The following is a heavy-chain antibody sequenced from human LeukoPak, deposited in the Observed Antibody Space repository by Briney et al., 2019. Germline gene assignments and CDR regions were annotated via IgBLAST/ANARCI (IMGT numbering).Heavy chain of an antibody. D-gene: IGHD4-17*01. V-gene: IGHV3-23*01. CDR2: ISGSGGST. Sequence: GGSLRLSCAASGFTFSSYAMSWVRQAPGKGLEWVSAISGSGGSTYYADSVKGRFTIFRDNSKNTLYLQMNSLRAEDTAVYYCAKDDYGDYVPYFDYWGQGTLVTVSS. J-gene: IGHJ4*02. CDR1: GFTFSSYA. CDR3: AKDDYGDYVPYFDY.